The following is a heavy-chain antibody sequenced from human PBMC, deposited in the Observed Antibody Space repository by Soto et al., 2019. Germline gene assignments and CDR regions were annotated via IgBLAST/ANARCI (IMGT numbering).Heavy chain of an antibody. CDR3: AKSRPRATIFGVVINGFDY. CDR1: GFTFNDCA. J-gene: IGHJ4*02. CDR2: ISGSGYDI. D-gene: IGHD3-3*01. V-gene: IGHV3-23*01. Sequence: GGSLRLSCAASGFTFNDCAMSWVRQAPGKGLEWVSSISGSGYDIYYADSVKGRFTISRDNRKNMVYLQMDNLRADDTAVYFCAKSRPRATIFGVVINGFDYWGQGTRVTVSS.